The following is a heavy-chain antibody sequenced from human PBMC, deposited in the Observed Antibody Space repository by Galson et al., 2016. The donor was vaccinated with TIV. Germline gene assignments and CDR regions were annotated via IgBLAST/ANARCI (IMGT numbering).Heavy chain of an antibody. CDR2: IIGMFGTT. CDR1: GGTFSSYA. J-gene: IGHJ4*02. Sequence: SVKVSCKASGGTFSSYAFSWVRQAPGQGLEWMGRIIGMFGTTNYAQKFQGRITIKTDELTSTAYMELSSLRSEDTAIDYCSRARGYSGYEGSLWGQGTLVTVSS. CDR3: SRARGYSGYEGSL. V-gene: IGHV1-69*05. D-gene: IGHD5-12*01.